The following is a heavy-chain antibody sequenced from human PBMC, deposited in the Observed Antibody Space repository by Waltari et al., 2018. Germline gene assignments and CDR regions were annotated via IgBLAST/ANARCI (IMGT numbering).Heavy chain of an antibody. CDR3: ARGPPPDLDY. J-gene: IGHJ4*02. V-gene: IGHV4-4*07. CDR2: IYSSGSS. Sequence: QVQLQESGPGLVKPSETLSLQCNVAGGSISSNYWSWIRQPAGKGLEWIGRIYSSGSSDYNPSLKSRLTMSVDTSQNQFSLKLSSVTAADTAVYYCARGPPPDLDYWGQGILVTVSS. CDR1: GGSISSNY.